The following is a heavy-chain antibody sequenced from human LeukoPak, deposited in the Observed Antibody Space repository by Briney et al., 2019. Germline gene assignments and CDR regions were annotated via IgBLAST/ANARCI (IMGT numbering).Heavy chain of an antibody. V-gene: IGHV3-23*01. CDR2: LSGGGSFT. D-gene: IGHD6-13*01. CDR3: ATYHGYSSSWPY. CDR1: GFTFSSYA. Sequence: GGSLRLSCATSGFTFSSYAMSWVRQAPGRGLEWVSTLSGGGSFTYYADSVTGRFSISRDNSKKTLYLQMNSLRAEDTAVYYCATYHGYSSSWPYWGQGTLVTVSS. J-gene: IGHJ4*02.